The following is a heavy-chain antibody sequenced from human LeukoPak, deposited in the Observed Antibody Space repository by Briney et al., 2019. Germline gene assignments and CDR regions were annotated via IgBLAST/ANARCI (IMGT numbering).Heavy chain of an antibody. Sequence: SETLSLTCAVYGGSFSGYYWSWIRQPPGKGLEWIGEINHSGSTNYNPSLKSRVTISVDTSKNQFSLKLSSVTAADTAVYYCAREDIGTGDFDYWGQGTLVTVSS. J-gene: IGHJ4*02. V-gene: IGHV4-34*01. CDR2: INHSGST. CDR3: AREDIGTGDFDY. CDR1: GGSFSGYY. D-gene: IGHD7-27*01.